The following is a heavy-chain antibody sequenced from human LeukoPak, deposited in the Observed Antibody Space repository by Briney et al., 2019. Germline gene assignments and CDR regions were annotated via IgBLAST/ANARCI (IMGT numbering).Heavy chain of an antibody. CDR3: TTVGSGTVLTLNSDY. D-gene: IGHD4-23*01. J-gene: IGHJ4*02. CDR1: GFTFSNAW. Sequence: TTGGSLRLSCAASGFTFSNAWMSWVRQAPGKGLEWVGRIKSKTDGGTTDYAAPVKGRFTISRDDSKNTLYLQMNSLKIEDTAVYYCTTVGSGTVLTLNSDYWGQGTLVTVSS. V-gene: IGHV3-15*01. CDR2: IKSKTDGGTT.